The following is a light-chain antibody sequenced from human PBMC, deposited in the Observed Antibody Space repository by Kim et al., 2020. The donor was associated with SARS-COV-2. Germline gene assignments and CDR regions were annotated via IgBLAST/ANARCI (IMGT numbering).Light chain of an antibody. J-gene: IGKJ2*04. CDR1: QSLSSW. CDR3: QQYNGYPWS. CDR2: KAS. V-gene: IGKV1-5*03. Sequence: DIQMTQSPSTLSASVGDRVTITCRASQSLSSWLAWYQQKPGKAPKLLISKASSLESGVPSRFSGSGSGTEFTLTISRLQPDDFATYYCQQYNGYPWSFGQGTKLEI.